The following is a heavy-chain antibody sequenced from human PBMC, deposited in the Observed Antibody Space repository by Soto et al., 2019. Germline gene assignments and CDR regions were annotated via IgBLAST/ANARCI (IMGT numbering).Heavy chain of an antibody. J-gene: IGHJ6*02. CDR2: MNPNSGNT. D-gene: IGHD3-16*01. CDR3: AGGGGEDNRYYYYGMDV. Sequence: GASVKVSCKASGYTFTSYDINWVRQATGQGLEWMGWMNPNSGNTGYAQKFQGRVTMTRNTSISTAYMELSSLRSEDTAVYYCAGGGGEDNRYYYYGMDVWGQGTTVTVSS. V-gene: IGHV1-8*01. CDR1: GYTFTSYD.